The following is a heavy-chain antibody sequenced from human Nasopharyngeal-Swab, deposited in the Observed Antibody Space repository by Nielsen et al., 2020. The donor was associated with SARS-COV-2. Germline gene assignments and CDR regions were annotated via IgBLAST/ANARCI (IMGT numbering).Heavy chain of an antibody. CDR3: ARGYCTNGVCYRDAFDI. CDR1: GFTFSDYY. CDR2: IYSGGST. D-gene: IGHD2-8*01. Sequence: GGSLRLSCAASGFTFSDYYMSWIRQAPGKGLEWVSVIYSGGSTYYADSVKGRFTISRDNSKNTLYLQMNSLRAEDTAVYYCARGYCTNGVCYRDAFDIWGQGTMVTVSS. V-gene: IGHV3-53*01. J-gene: IGHJ3*02.